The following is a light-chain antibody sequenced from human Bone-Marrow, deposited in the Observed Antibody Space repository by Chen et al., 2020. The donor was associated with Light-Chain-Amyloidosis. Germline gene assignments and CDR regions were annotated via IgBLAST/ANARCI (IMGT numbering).Light chain of an antibody. J-gene: IGLJ1*01. CDR1: SGSVSTSYY. V-gene: IGLV8-61*01. Sequence: QTVVTQEPSFSVSPGGTVTLTCGLSSGSVSTSYYPSWYQQTPGQAPRTLIYSTNTRSSGVPDRFSGSKSDNTASLTISGLQTEDEADYFCSSYTITNTLVFGSGTRVTVL. CDR2: STN. CDR3: SSYTITNTLV.